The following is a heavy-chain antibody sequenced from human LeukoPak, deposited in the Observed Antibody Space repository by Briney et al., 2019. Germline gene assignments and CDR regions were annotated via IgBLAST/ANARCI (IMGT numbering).Heavy chain of an antibody. CDR2: ISSSGSTI. D-gene: IGHD6-13*01. Sequence: GGSLRLSCAASGFTFSDYYMSWIRQAPGKGLEWVSYISSSGSTIYYADSVKGRFTISRDNAKNSLYLQMNSLRAEDTAVYYCARTKSSWYVPDAFDIWGQGTMVTVSS. CDR1: GFTFSDYY. V-gene: IGHV3-11*01. CDR3: ARTKSSWYVPDAFDI. J-gene: IGHJ3*02.